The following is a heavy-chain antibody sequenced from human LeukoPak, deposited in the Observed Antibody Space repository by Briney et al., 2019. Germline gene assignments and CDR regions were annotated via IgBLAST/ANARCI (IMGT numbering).Heavy chain of an antibody. J-gene: IGHJ4*02. CDR2: INWNGGST. V-gene: IGHV3-20*04. CDR3: ARDGGEGYDYGDYGEGYFDY. D-gene: IGHD4-17*01. CDR1: GFTFDDYG. Sequence: GGSLRLSCAASGFTFDDYGMSWVRQAPGKGLEWVSGINWNGGSTGYADSVKGRFTISRDNAKNSLYLQMNSLRAEDTALYYCARDGGEGYDYGDYGEGYFDYWGQGTLVTVSS.